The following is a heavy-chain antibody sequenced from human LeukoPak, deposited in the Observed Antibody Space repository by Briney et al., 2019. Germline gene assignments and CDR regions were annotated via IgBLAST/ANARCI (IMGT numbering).Heavy chain of an antibody. D-gene: IGHD6-19*01. CDR1: GFTFSSYG. CDR3: AKDLAVAHGMDV. Sequence: GGSLRLSCAASGFTFSSYGMHWVRQAPGKGLEWVAVISYDGSNKYYADSVKGRFTISRDNSKNTLYLQMNSLRAEDTAVYYCAKDLAVAHGMDVWGQGTRVTVSS. J-gene: IGHJ6*02. CDR2: ISYDGSNK. V-gene: IGHV3-30*18.